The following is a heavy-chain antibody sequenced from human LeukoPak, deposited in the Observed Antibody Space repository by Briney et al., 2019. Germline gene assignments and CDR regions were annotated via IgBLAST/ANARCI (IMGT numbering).Heavy chain of an antibody. CDR2: IRYDGSNK. J-gene: IGHJ2*01. CDR1: GFTFSSYG. V-gene: IGHV3-30*02. CDR3: ARGLLPINWYFDL. Sequence: GRSLRLSCAASGFTFSSYGMHWVRQAPGKGLEWVAFIRYDGSNKYYADSVKGRFTISRDNSKNTLYLQMNSLRAEDTAVYYCARGLLPINWYFDLWGRGTLVTVSS.